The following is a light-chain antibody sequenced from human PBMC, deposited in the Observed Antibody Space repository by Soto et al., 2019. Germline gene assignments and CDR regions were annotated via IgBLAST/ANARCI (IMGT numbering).Light chain of an antibody. Sequence: ILLTQSPDTLSLSPGERVTLSCRASQSVRNNYLAWYQQKPGQAPRLLIYETYRRATGIPDRFSGSGSGIDFTLTISRLEPEDFEVYLCQQYGGSSRTFGLGTTVDIK. V-gene: IGKV3-20*01. CDR1: QSVRNNY. CDR2: ETY. CDR3: QQYGGSSRT. J-gene: IGKJ1*01.